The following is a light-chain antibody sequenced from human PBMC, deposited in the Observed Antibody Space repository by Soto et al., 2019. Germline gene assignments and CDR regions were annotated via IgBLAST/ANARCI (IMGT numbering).Light chain of an antibody. V-gene: IGKV3-15*01. CDR3: QQYSTWPPWT. J-gene: IGKJ1*01. Sequence: EIVMTQSPATLSVSPGGRATLSCRASQSISSNLAWYQQKRGQAPRLLIYGASTRATDIPARFSGSGSGTEFTLTLSSLQSEDFAVYYCQQYSTWPPWTFGQGTKVEIK. CDR2: GAS. CDR1: QSISSN.